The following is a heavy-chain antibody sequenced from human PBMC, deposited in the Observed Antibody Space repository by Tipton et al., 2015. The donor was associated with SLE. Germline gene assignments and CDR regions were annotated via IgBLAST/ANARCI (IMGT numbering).Heavy chain of an antibody. J-gene: IGHJ4*02. CDR1: GFPFSTYG. CDR3: AAQLAARPFDY. D-gene: IGHD6-6*01. CDR2: MWFDGSKQ. Sequence: SLRLSCAASGFPFSTYGMHWVRQAPGKGLEWVALMWFDGSKQFYADSVRGRFTISRDSSKNTLYLQMNSLRAEDTAVYYCAAQLAARPFDYWGQGTLVTVSS. V-gene: IGHV3-33*01.